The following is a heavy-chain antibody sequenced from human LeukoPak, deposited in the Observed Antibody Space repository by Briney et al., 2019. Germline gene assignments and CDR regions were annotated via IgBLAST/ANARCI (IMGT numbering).Heavy chain of an antibody. Sequence: ASVKVSCKASGYTFTSYDINWVRQATGQGLKWMGWMNPNSGNTGYAQKFQGRVTMTRNTSISTAYMELSSLRSEDTAVYYCARWGTRGLDFDYWGQGTLVTVSS. J-gene: IGHJ4*02. CDR2: MNPNSGNT. D-gene: IGHD1-1*01. CDR1: GYTFTSYD. V-gene: IGHV1-8*01. CDR3: ARWGTRGLDFDY.